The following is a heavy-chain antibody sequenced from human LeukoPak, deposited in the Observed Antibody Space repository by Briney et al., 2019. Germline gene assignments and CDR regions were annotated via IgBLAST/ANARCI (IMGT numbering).Heavy chain of an antibody. CDR3: ARGRPRGSGHYYYYDAMDV. CDR1: GYTFTSYD. CDR2: MNPNSGNT. V-gene: IGHV1-8*01. J-gene: IGHJ6*02. D-gene: IGHD3-10*01. Sequence: ASVKVSCKASGYTFTSYDINWVRQGTGQGLEWIGWMNPNSGNTGYAQKFQGRVTMTRSTSISKAYMELSSLRSEDTAVYYCARGRPRGSGHYYYYDAMDVWGQGTTVTVSS.